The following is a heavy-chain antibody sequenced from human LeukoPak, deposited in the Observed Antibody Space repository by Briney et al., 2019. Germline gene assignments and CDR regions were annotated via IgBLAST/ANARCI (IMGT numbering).Heavy chain of an antibody. V-gene: IGHV4-4*07. CDR3: ARDKVDYYYDSSGWFDP. CDR2: IYTSGST. Sequence: SETLSLTCTVSGGSISGYYWSWIRQPAGKGLEWIGRIYTSGSTNYNPSLKSRVTMSVDTTKNQFSLKLSSVTAADTAAYYCARDKVDYYYDSSGWFDPWGQGTLVTVSS. D-gene: IGHD3-22*01. CDR1: GGSISGYY. J-gene: IGHJ5*02.